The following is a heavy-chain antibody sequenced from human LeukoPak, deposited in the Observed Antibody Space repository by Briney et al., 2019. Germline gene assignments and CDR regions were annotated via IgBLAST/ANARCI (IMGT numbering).Heavy chain of an antibody. V-gene: IGHV3-23*01. Sequence: TGGSLRLSCTASGFTFSTYAMTWVRQAPGKGLDWVSGIGASGADTYYADSAKGRFTVSRDNSKNTLYLQMSSLRANDTAVYFCAKRPRDSSGYYLGAFDGWGQGTTVTVSS. J-gene: IGHJ3*01. D-gene: IGHD3-22*01. CDR1: GFTFSTYA. CDR3: AKRPRDSSGYYLGAFDG. CDR2: IGASGADT.